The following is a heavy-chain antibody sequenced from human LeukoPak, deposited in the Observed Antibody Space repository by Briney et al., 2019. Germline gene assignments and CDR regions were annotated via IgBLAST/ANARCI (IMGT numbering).Heavy chain of an antibody. CDR2: IYYSGST. CDR3: ARHPVLRYLGT. J-gene: IGHJ4*02. D-gene: IGHD3-9*01. Sequence: SEILSLTCTVSGGSISSSNYYWGWIRQPPGKGLEWIGSIYYSGSTYYNPSLKSRVTISVDTSKNQFSLKLSSVSAADTAVYYCARHPVLRYLGTWGQGTLVTVSS. V-gene: IGHV4-39*01. CDR1: GGSISSSNYY.